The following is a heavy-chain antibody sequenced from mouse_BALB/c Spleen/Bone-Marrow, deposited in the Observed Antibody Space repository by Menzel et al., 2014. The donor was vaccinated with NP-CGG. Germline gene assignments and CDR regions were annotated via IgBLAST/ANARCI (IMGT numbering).Heavy chain of an antibody. D-gene: IGHD1-1*01. Sequence: VKLQESGAELVRPGASVKLSCKASGYSFTSHWMNWVKQRPGHGLEWIGMIHPSDTETRLNQRFKDKATLTVDKSSSTAYMQLNSPTSEDSTVYYCARLEGNYGSTFAFWGQGTLVTVSA. CDR3: ARLEGNYGSTFAF. J-gene: IGHJ3*01. CDR1: GYSFTSHW. CDR2: IHPSDTET. V-gene: IGHV1S82*01.